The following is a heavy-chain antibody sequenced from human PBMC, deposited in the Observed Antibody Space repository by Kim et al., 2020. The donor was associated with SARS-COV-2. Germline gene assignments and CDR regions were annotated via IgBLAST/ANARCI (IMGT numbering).Heavy chain of an antibody. Sequence: DGGTTDYASPVKGRFTISRDDSKNTLYLQMNSLKTEDTAVYYCTTDRRYPWGQGTLVTVSS. CDR3: TTDRRYP. V-gene: IGHV3-15*01. J-gene: IGHJ5*02. CDR2: DGGTT.